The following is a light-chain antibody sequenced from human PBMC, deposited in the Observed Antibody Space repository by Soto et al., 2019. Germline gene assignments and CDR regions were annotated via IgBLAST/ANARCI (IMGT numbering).Light chain of an antibody. J-gene: IGKJ5*01. CDR3: MQALQTPIT. Sequence: EILMTQCPLSQPFSPGEPASISCRPSQNLLHSNGNKYVDWYLQKPGQSPQLLISLGSNRASGVPDRFSGSGSGSDFTLKISRVEAEDLGVYYCMQALQTPITFGQGTRLEI. CDR2: LGS. CDR1: QNLLHSNGNKY. V-gene: IGKV2-28*01.